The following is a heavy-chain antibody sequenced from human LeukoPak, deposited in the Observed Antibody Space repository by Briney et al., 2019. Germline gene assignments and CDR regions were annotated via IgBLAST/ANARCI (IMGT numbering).Heavy chain of an antibody. Sequence: GGSPRLSCAVSGFIFDDYAMHWVRQAPGKGLEWVSGITWGRDNLAYAASVKGRFTISRDNAKNSLYLQMDSLRAEDTAVYYCARGGIITSYAFEIWGQGTMVTVSS. J-gene: IGHJ3*02. CDR3: ARGGIITSYAFEI. CDR2: ITWGRDNL. D-gene: IGHD3-10*01. V-gene: IGHV3-9*01. CDR1: GFIFDDYA.